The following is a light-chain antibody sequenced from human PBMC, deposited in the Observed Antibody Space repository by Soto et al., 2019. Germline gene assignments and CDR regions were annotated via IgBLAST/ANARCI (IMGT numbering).Light chain of an antibody. J-gene: IGKJ5*01. CDR1: QGISSF. CDR2: AAS. Sequence: IQLTQSPSSLSASIGDRVTITCRASQGISSFLAWYQQKPGKAPKLLIYAASTLQSGIPSRFSGSGSGTEFTLTISSLQPEDFATYYCQQLNIDSYPITFAQGTRLEIK. V-gene: IGKV1-9*01. CDR3: QQLNIDSYPIT.